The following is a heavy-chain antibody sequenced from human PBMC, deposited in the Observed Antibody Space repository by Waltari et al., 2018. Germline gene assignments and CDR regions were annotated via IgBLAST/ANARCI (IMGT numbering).Heavy chain of an antibody. CDR3: ASLDYGDYVVRWFDP. CDR1: GGTFSSYA. J-gene: IGHJ5*02. V-gene: IGHV1-69*08. CDR2: IIPIFGTA. Sequence: QVQLVQSGAGVKKPGSSVKVSCKASGGTFSSYAFSWFRQAPGQGLEWMGRIIPIFGTANYAQKFQGRVTITADKSTSTAYMELSSLRSEDTAVYYCASLDYGDYVVRWFDPWGQGTLVTVSS. D-gene: IGHD4-17*01.